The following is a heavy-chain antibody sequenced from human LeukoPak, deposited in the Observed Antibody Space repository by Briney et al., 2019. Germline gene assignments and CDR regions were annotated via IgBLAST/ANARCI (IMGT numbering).Heavy chain of an antibody. CDR2: INPNSGGT. V-gene: IGHV1-2*02. CDR3: TREGRPTVRFAP. J-gene: IGHJ5*02. D-gene: IGHD4-11*01. CDR1: GYTFTGYY. Sequence: GASLKVSCKASGYTFTGYYIHWVRQAPGQGLEWMGWINPNSGGTTYAQGFHGRITLTRDTSTRTAYMELTTLKSDDTAVYYCTREGRPTVRFAPWGQGTLVTVSS.